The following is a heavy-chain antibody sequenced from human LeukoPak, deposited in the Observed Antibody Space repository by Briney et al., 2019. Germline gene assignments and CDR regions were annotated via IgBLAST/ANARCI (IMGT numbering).Heavy chain of an antibody. D-gene: IGHD4/OR15-4a*01. CDR2: IRYDGSNK. CDR3: AKETIDAFDI. Sequence: PGGSLRLSCEASGFTFSSYGMHWVRQAPGKGLEWVAFIRYDGSNKYYGGSVKGRFTISRDNAKNTLYLQMNSLRAEDTAVYYCAKETIDAFDIWGQGTMVTVSS. CDR1: GFTFSSYG. V-gene: IGHV3-30*02. J-gene: IGHJ3*02.